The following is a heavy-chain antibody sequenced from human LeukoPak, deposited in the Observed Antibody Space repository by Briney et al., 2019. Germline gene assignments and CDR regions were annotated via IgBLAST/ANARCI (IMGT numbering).Heavy chain of an antibody. Sequence: GRSLRLSCAATAFTFSSYDMNWVRQAPGKGLEWFSYISGSGDTIYYADSVRGRFTISRDNAKNSLYLQMNSLRAEDTAVYYCARSSYHDLLTGYYYGLDVWGQGTTVTVSS. CDR2: ISGSGDTI. V-gene: IGHV3-48*03. CDR1: AFTFSSYD. D-gene: IGHD3-9*01. CDR3: ARSSYHDLLTGYYYGLDV. J-gene: IGHJ6*02.